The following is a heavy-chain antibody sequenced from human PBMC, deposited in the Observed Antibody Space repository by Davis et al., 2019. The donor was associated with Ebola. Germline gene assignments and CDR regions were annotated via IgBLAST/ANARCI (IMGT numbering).Heavy chain of an antibody. D-gene: IGHD2-15*01. CDR2: ISNDGSDK. CDR1: GFTFSSYG. Sequence: PGGSLRLSCAASGFTFSSYGMHWVRQAPGKGLEWVAVISNDGSDKFYAASVKGRFTISRDNSKNTLYLQMNSLRAEDTAVYYCAKSGGSSSWFEYYFDYWGQGTLVTVSS. J-gene: IGHJ4*02. V-gene: IGHV3-30*18. CDR3: AKSGGSSSWFEYYFDY.